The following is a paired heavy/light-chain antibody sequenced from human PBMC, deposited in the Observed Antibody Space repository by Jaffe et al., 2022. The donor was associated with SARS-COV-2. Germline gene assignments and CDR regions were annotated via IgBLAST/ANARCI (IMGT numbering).Heavy chain of an antibody. V-gene: IGHV4-39*01. D-gene: IGHD5-12*01. Sequence: QLQLQESGPGLVKPSETLSLTCTVSGASISSSNYYWGWIRQPPGKGLEWIGSIYSRGSTSHNPSLTSRVTISVDTSKNQFSLKLSSVTAADTAVYYCARPDLEWRRGAFDIWGQGAMVTVSS. CDR1: GASISSSNYY. CDR3: ARPDLEWRRGAFDI. CDR2: IYSRGST. J-gene: IGHJ3*02.
Light chain of an antibody. Sequence: EIVLTQSPGTLSLSPGERATLSCRASQSVSSNYLAWYQQKPGQAPRLLISDASSRATGIPDRFSGSGSGTGFTLTISRLEPEDFAVYYCQQYGSSPGTFGQGTKVEIK. CDR3: QQYGSSPGT. CDR2: DAS. CDR1: QSVSSNY. V-gene: IGKV3-20*01. J-gene: IGKJ1*01.